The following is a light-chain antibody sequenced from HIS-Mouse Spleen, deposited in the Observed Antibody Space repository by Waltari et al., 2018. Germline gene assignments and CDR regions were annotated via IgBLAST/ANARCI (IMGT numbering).Light chain of an antibody. CDR2: DAS. CDR1: QGISSY. Sequence: DIQLTQSPSFLSASVGDRVTITCRASQGISSYLAWYQQKPGKAPKLLIYDASNRATGIPARFSGSGSGTDFTLTISSLEPEDFAVYYCQQRSNWPPFTFGPGTKVDIK. J-gene: IGKJ3*01. CDR3: QQRSNWPPFT. V-gene: IGKV1-9*01.